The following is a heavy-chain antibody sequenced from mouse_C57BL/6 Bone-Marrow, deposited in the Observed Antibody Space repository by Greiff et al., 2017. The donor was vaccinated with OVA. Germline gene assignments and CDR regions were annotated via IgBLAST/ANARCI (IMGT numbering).Heavy chain of an antibody. J-gene: IGHJ1*03. V-gene: IGHV5-12*01. Sequence: EVKLVESGGGLVQPGGSLKLSCAASGFTFSDYYMYWVRQTPEKRLEWVAYISNGGGSTYYPDTVKGRFTISRDNAKSTLYLQMSRLKSEDTAMYYCARQGGSSLCYFDVWGTGTTVTVSS. CDR3: ARQGGSSLCYFDV. CDR1: GFTFSDYY. CDR2: ISNGGGST. D-gene: IGHD1-1*01.